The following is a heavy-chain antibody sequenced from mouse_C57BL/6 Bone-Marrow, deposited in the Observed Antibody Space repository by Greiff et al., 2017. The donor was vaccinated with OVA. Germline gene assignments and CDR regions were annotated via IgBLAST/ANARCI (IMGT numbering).Heavy chain of an antibody. CDR2: ISYDGSN. CDR3: ARARWSLFAY. CDR1: GYSITSGYY. D-gene: IGHD2-3*01. V-gene: IGHV3-6*01. Sequence: VQLKQSGPGLVKPSQSLSLSCSVTGYSITSGYYWYWIRQFPGNKLEWTGYISYDGSNKYNPSFKNRISITRDTSKNKFFLKVNSVTTEDTSTYYCARARWSLFAYWGKGTLVTVSA. J-gene: IGHJ3*01.